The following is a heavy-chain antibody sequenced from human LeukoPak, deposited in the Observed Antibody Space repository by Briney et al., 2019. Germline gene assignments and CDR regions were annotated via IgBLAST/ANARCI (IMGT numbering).Heavy chain of an antibody. Sequence: SETLSLTCAVYGGSFSGYYWSWIRQPPGKGLDWIGEINHSGSTNYNPSLKSRVTISVDTSKNQFSLKLSSVTAADTAVYYCARGPPYYDFWSGYYWAFDIWGQGTMVTVSS. CDR1: GGSFSGYY. D-gene: IGHD3-3*01. J-gene: IGHJ3*02. CDR2: INHSGST. CDR3: ARGPPYYDFWSGYYWAFDI. V-gene: IGHV4-34*01.